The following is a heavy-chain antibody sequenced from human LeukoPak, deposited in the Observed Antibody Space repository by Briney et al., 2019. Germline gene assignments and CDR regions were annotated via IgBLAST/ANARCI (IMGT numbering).Heavy chain of an antibody. Sequence: PGGSLRLSCAASGFTFSSYGMHWVRQAPGKGLEWVAFIRYDGSNKYYADSVKGRFTISRDNSKNTLYLQMNSLRSEDTAVYYCARRKWEPRNRARPSGPTTFDYWGQGTLVTVSS. CDR2: IRYDGSNK. J-gene: IGHJ4*02. V-gene: IGHV3-30*02. D-gene: IGHD1-26*01. CDR1: GFTFSSYG. CDR3: ARRKWEPRNRARPSGPTTFDY.